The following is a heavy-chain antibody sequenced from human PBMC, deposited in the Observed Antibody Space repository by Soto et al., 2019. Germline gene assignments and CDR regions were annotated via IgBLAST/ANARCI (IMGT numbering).Heavy chain of an antibody. V-gene: IGHV1-69*02. CDR2: VNPILSMS. D-gene: IGHD5-18*01. J-gene: IGHJ4*02. CDR3: ASSYGPGYRPFDS. Sequence: QVQLVQSGAEVKRPGSSVKVSCKASGDTFNFYSINWVRQAPGVGLEWVGRVNPILSMSNYAQRFQGRVRITGKKSTSTANMKLGARRSEDPPIYYWASSYGPGYRPFDSGAKGPLVPVP. CDR1: GDTFNFYS.